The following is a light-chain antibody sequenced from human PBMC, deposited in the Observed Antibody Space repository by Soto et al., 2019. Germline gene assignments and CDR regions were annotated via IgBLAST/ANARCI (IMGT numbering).Light chain of an antibody. CDR2: GAS. Sequence: ELVMTQSPVTLSVSPGERATLSCRASQSVNSNLAWYQQKPGQAPRLLIYGASTRATGIPASFIGNGSGTEFTLTASSLQPEDFAVYYCQQYNNWPFTFGPGTKVDIK. CDR3: QQYNNWPFT. V-gene: IGKV3-15*01. CDR1: QSVNSN. J-gene: IGKJ3*01.